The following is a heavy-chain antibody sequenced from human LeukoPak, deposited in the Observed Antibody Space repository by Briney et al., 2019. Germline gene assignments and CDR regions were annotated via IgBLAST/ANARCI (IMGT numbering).Heavy chain of an antibody. CDR2: IYGNGASS. V-gene: IGHV3-64*02. J-gene: IGHJ4*02. CDR3: ARDSYNSGWSEFDY. CDR1: GFPFSSYA. D-gene: IGHD6-19*01. Sequence: GGSLRLSCVASGFPFSSYAMPWVRQAPGKGLEYVSGIYGNGASSYYADSMRGRFTISRDNSKNTLYLQLGSLGAEDTAVYYCARDSYNSGWSEFDYWGQGTLATVSS.